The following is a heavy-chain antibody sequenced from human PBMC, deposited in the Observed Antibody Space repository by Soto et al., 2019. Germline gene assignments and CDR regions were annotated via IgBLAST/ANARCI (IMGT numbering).Heavy chain of an antibody. CDR1: GYTFTSYD. D-gene: IGHD3-3*01. J-gene: IGHJ6*03. CDR2: MNPNSGNT. Sequence: GASVKVSCKASGYTFTSYDINWVRQATGQGLEWMGWMNPNSGNTGYAQKFQGRVTMTRNTSISTAYMELSSLRSEDTAVYYCARGFRLRFLEDPYYYYYYMEVRGGFLEDPYYYYYYMDVWGKGTTVTVSS. CDR3: ARGFRLRFLEDPYYYYYYMEVRGGFLEDPYYYYYYMDV. V-gene: IGHV1-8*01.